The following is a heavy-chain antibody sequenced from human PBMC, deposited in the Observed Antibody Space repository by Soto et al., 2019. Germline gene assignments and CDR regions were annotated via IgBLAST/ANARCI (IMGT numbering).Heavy chain of an antibody. CDR1: GGTFSSYA. CDR2: IIPIFGTA. Sequence: QVQLVQSGAEVKKPGSSVKVSCKASGGTFSSYAISWVRQAPGQGLEWMGGIIPIFGTANYAQKFQGRVTITADDSPSTAYMELSSLRSEDTAVYYCASFQGSSSSNYYYYGMDVWGQGTTVTVSS. V-gene: IGHV1-69*01. CDR3: ASFQGSSSSNYYYYGMDV. D-gene: IGHD6-6*01. J-gene: IGHJ6*02.